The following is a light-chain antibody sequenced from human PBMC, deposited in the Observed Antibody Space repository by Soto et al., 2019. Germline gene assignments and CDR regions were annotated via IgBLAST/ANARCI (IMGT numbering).Light chain of an antibody. Sequence: DIQMTQSPSSLSASVGDRVTTTCRASQGISNYLAWYQQKPGKVPKLLIYAASTLQSGVPSRFSGSGSGTDFTLTISSLQAEDFATYYCQQLSTYPSTFGGGTKVDIK. CDR3: QQLSTYPST. V-gene: IGKV1-27*01. J-gene: IGKJ4*01. CDR1: QGISNY. CDR2: AAS.